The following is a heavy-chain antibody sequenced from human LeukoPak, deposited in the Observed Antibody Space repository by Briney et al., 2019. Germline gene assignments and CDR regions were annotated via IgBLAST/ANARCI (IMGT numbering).Heavy chain of an antibody. CDR2: INPNSGGT. J-gene: IGHJ4*02. Sequence: GASVKVSCKASVHTFTGYYMHWVRQAPGQGLEWMGRINPNSGGTNYAQKFQGRVTMTRDTSISTAYMELSRLRSDDTAVYYCAGDSSGMYYFDYWGQGTLVTVSS. CDR1: VHTFTGYY. V-gene: IGHV1-2*06. D-gene: IGHD3-22*01. CDR3: AGDSSGMYYFDY.